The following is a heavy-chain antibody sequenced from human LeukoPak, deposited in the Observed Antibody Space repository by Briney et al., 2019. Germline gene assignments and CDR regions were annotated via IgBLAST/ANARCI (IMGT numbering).Heavy chain of an antibody. CDR3: ARELGGMNAFDI. Sequence: ASVKLSCKASGYTFTSYGISWVRQAPGQGLEWMGWISAYNGNTNYAQNLKGRVTITTDTSKSTAYLQLRSLRADDTAVYYCARELGGMNAFDIWGQGTMVTVSS. V-gene: IGHV1-18*01. J-gene: IGHJ3*02. D-gene: IGHD3-16*01. CDR1: GYTFTSYG. CDR2: ISAYNGNT.